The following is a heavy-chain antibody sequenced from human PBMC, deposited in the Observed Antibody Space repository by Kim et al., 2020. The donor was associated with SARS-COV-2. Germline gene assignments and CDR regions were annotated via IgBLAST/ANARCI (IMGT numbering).Heavy chain of an antibody. CDR3: ARGRAYYYDSSGPRGYFDY. Sequence: SETLSLTCAVYGGSFSGYYWSWIRQPPGKGLEWIGEINHSGSTNYNPSLKSRVTISVDTSKNQFSLKLSSVTAADTAVYYCARGRAYYYDSSGPRGYFDYWGQGTLVTVSS. J-gene: IGHJ4*02. V-gene: IGHV4-34*01. CDR1: GGSFSGYY. D-gene: IGHD3-22*01. CDR2: INHSGST.